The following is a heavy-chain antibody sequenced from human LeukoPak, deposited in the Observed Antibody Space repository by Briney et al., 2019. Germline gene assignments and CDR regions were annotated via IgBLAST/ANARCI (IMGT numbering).Heavy chain of an antibody. CDR2: IYIRGNT. V-gene: IGHV4-61*02. CDR1: GGSISSGSYD. J-gene: IGHJ5*02. D-gene: IGHD3-22*01. CDR3: ARVVDDSSGYYFPWFDP. Sequence: SQTLSLTCTVSGGSISSGSYDWSWIRQPAGKGLEWMGRIYIRGNTNYNPSLKSRVTISVDTSKNQFSLRLSSVTAADTAVYYCARVVDDSSGYYFPWFDPWGQGTLVTVSS.